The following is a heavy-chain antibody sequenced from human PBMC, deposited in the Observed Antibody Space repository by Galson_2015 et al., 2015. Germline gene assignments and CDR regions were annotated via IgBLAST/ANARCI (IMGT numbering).Heavy chain of an antibody. Sequence: SLRLSCAASGFTFSSYWMSWVRQAPGKGLEWVANIKQDGSEKYYVDSVKGRFTISRDNAKNSLYLQMNSLRAEDTAVYYCARDFSLRVGPPGGADYWGQGTLVTVSS. V-gene: IGHV3-7*03. CDR2: IKQDGSEK. CDR1: GFTFSSYW. D-gene: IGHD1-26*01. J-gene: IGHJ4*02. CDR3: ARDFSLRVGPPGGADY.